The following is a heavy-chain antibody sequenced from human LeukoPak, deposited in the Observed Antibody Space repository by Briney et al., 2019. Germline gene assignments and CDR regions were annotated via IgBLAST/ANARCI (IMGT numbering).Heavy chain of an antibody. CDR2: IVCGST. CDR1: GGSISSSSYY. D-gene: IGHD3-3*01. V-gene: IGHV4-39*07. Sequence: SETLSLTCTVSGGSISSSSYYWGWIRQSPGTGLEWIGEIVCGSTNYNPSLKSRVSISADTPKVQFSLTLSSVTAADTAVYFCARGLASGYPPVPFDSWGQGTLVTVSS. CDR3: ARGLASGYPPVPFDS. J-gene: IGHJ4*02.